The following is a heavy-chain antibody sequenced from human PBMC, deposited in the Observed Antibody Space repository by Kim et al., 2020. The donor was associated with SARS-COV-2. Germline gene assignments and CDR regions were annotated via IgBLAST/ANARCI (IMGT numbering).Heavy chain of an antibody. J-gene: IGHJ2*01. CDR1: GFSVRNTY. V-gene: IGHV3-66*01. CDR2: IFSDGRT. CDR3: ARAGYYDCSGHYF. Sequence: GGSLRLSCAPSGFSVRNTYLSLVRQAPGKGLEWVSLIFSDGRTFYADSVKGRFTVSKDNSKDTLYLQMNSLGAEDTAVYFCARAGYYDCSGHYF. D-gene: IGHD3-22*01.